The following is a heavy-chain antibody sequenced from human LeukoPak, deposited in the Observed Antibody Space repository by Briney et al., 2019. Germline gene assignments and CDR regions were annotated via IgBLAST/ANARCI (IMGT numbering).Heavy chain of an antibody. CDR2: ISSSSSYI. D-gene: IGHD1-26*01. Sequence: GGSLRLSCAASGFTFSSYSMNWVRQAPGKGLEWVSSISSSSSYIYYADSVKGRFTISRDNAKNSLYLQMNSLRAEDTAVYYCARDMARKNSGSYMHDAFDIWGQGTMVTVSS. CDR3: ARDMARKNSGSYMHDAFDI. J-gene: IGHJ3*02. V-gene: IGHV3-21*01. CDR1: GFTFSSYS.